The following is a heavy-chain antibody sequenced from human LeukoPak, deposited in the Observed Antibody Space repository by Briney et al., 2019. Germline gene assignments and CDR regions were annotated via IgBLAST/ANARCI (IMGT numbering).Heavy chain of an antibody. D-gene: IGHD7-27*01. CDR2: INQDGSET. Sequence: SGGSLRLSCAASGFTFSKYRMSWVRQAPGKGLEWVANINQDGSETYYVDSVEGRFTISRDNAKNSLFLQMSSLRAEDTAVYFCSGDPGDYWGQGTLVTVSS. CDR1: GFTFSKYR. J-gene: IGHJ4*02. CDR3: SGDPGDY. V-gene: IGHV3-7*04.